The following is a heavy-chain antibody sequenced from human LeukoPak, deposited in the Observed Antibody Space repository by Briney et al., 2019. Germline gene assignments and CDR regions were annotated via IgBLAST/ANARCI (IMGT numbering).Heavy chain of an antibody. V-gene: IGHV3-21*01. CDR2: VTASGTLK. Sequence: GGSLRLSCAASGFTFSGYSMNWVRQAPGKGLEWVSSVTASGTLKYYADSVAGRFTISRDSAQNSVYLQMNSLKAEDTAVYYCAKGTGNSFDRWGQGIVVIVSS. J-gene: IGHJ4*02. D-gene: IGHD3-9*01. CDR3: AKGTGNSFDR. CDR1: GFTFSGYS.